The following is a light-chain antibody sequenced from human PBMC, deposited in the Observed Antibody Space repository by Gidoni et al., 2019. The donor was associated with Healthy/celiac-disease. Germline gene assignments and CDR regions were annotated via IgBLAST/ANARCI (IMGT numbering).Light chain of an antibody. CDR3: QQRSNWHPT. V-gene: IGKV3-11*01. CDR2: DAS. Sequence: EIVLTQSPATLALSPGERATLSCRASQSVSSYVAWYQQKPGQAPRLLIYDASNRATGIPARFSGSGSGTDFTLTSSRLEPEDFAVYYCQQRSNWHPTFGQGTKVEIK. J-gene: IGKJ1*01. CDR1: QSVSSY.